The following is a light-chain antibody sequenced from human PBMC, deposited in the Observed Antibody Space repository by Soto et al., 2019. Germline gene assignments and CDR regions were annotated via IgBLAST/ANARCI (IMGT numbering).Light chain of an antibody. CDR1: SSDVGGYKY. V-gene: IGLV2-14*03. CDR2: HVT. Sequence: SVLTQPASVPGSPGQSITISCAGTSSDVGGYKYVSWYQQHPDKAPKLMIYHVTNRPSGVSDRFSGSKSGNTASLTISGLQAEDEADYYCSSYTSVNTFVFGTGTKVTVL. J-gene: IGLJ1*01. CDR3: SSYTSVNTFV.